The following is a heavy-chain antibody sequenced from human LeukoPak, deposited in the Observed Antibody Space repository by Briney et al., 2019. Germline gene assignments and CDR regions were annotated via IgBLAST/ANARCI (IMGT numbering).Heavy chain of an antibody. CDR1: GFSFSTYW. D-gene: IGHD2-2*01. V-gene: IGHV3-74*01. Sequence: GGSLRLSCAASGFSFSTYWMHWVRQAPGKGLVWVSRINSDGSSTSYADSVKGRFTISRDNAKNTLYLQMNSLRAEDTAVYYCARGYCSSTSCYSTDWGQGTQVTVSS. CDR2: INSDGSST. J-gene: IGHJ4*02. CDR3: ARGYCSSTSCYSTD.